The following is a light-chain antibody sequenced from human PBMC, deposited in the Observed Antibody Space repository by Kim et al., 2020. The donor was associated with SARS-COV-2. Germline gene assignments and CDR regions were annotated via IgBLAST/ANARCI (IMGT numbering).Light chain of an antibody. J-gene: IGKJ4*01. CDR3: QQYGGSLT. V-gene: IGKV3-20*01. CDR2: GTS. CDR1: QSISYYY. Sequence: LSPGERATLSCRASQSISYYYLAWYQQKPGQAPRLLIYGTSNRDTGIPDRFSGSGSGTDFTLTISRLEPEDVAVYYCQQYGGSLTFGGGTKVDIK.